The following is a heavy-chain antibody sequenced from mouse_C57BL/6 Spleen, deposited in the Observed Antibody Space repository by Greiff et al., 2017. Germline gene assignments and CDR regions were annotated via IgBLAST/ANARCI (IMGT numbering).Heavy chain of an antibody. CDR3: ARLEAYYYGG. CDR1: GYTFTSYW. V-gene: IGHV1-64*01. D-gene: IGHD1-1*01. Sequence: QVQLKQPGAELVKPGASVKLSCKASGYTFTSYWMHWVKQRPGQGLEWIGMIHPNSGSTNYNEKFKSKATLTVDKSSSTAYMQLSSLTSEDSAVYYCARLEAYYYGGWGQGTTLTVSS. CDR2: IHPNSGST. J-gene: IGHJ2*01.